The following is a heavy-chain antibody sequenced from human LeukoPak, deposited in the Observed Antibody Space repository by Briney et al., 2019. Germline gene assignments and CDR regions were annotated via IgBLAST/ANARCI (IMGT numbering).Heavy chain of an antibody. V-gene: IGHV4-34*01. CDR3: ARVLEGSSGQHWYFDL. D-gene: IGHD6-19*01. J-gene: IGHJ2*01. Sequence: ASETLSLTCAVYGGSFSGYYWSWIRQPPGKGLEWIGEINHSGSTNYNPSLKSRVTISVDTSKNQFSLRLSSVTAADSAVYYCARVLEGSSGQHWYFDLWGRGTLVIVSS. CDR2: INHSGST. CDR1: GGSFSGYY.